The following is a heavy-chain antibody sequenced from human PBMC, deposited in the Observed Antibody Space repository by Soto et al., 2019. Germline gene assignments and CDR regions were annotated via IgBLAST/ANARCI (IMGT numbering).Heavy chain of an antibody. CDR3: ARVSRVTHPKLGGYYYYGMDV. J-gene: IGHJ6*02. V-gene: IGHV4-59*01. Sequence: SETLSLTCTVSGGSISRYYWSWIRQPPGKGLEWIGYIYYSGSTNYNPSLKSRVTISVDTSKNQFSLKLSSVTAADTAVYYCARVSRVTHPKLGGYYYYGMDVWGQGTTVTVSS. CDR1: GGSISRYY. D-gene: IGHD2-21*02. CDR2: IYYSGST.